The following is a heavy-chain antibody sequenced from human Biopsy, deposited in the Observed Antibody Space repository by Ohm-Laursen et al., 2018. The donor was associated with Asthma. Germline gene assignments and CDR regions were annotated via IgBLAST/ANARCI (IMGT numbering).Heavy chain of an antibody. CDR3: VRGSSSWHHGPFHYYYGLDV. J-gene: IGHJ6*02. V-gene: IGHV4-39*01. D-gene: IGHD6-13*01. CDR1: SGSGGYMRSGNYY. CDR2: IYYSGTT. Sequence: SDTLSLTCSLSSGSGGYMRSGNYYWGWIRQPPGKGLEWIGSIYYSGTTYYTPSLGSRVTVSADTPKNQFSLKPTCVTAADTAVYYCVRGSSSWHHGPFHYYYGLDVWGQGTTATVSS.